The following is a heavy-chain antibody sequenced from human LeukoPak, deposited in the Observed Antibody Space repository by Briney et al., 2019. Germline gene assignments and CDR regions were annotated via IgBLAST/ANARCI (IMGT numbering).Heavy chain of an antibody. Sequence: GGSLRLSCAASGFTFSSYGMSWVRQAPGKGLEWVSAIIGSDDRTYYADSVKGRFTISRDNSKNTLYLQMNSLRAEDTAVYYCAKRDSNRWRFDYWGQGTLVTVSS. J-gene: IGHJ4*01. CDR2: IIGSDDRT. CDR1: GFTFSSYG. CDR3: AKRDSNRWRFDY. V-gene: IGHV3-23*01. D-gene: IGHD5-24*01.